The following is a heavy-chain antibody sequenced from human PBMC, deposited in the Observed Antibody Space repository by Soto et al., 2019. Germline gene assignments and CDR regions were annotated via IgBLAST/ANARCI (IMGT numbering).Heavy chain of an antibody. CDR3: ARDGYDLWSGYLPSPNWFDP. V-gene: IGHV1-69*06. Sequence: QVQLVQSGAEVKKPGSSVKVSCKASGGTFSSYAISWVRQAPGQGLEWMGGIIPIFGTANYAQKFQGRVTITADKSKSTAYMELSSLRSEDTAVYYCARDGYDLWSGYLPSPNWFDPWGHGTLVTVSS. J-gene: IGHJ5*02. CDR1: GGTFSSYA. D-gene: IGHD3-3*01. CDR2: IIPIFGTA.